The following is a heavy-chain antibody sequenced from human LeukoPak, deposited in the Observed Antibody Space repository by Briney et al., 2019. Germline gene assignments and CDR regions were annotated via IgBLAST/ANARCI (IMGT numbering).Heavy chain of an antibody. CDR3: ARHSGEVVVVSACNWFDP. V-gene: IGHV4-39*01. J-gene: IGHJ5*02. CDR2: IYYSGST. D-gene: IGHD2-15*01. Sequence: PSETLSLTCTVSGGSISSSSYYWGWIRQPPGKGLEWIESIYYSGSTYYNPSLKSRVTISVDTSKTQFSLKLSSVTAADTAVYYCARHSGEVVVVSACNWFDPWGQGTLVTVSS. CDR1: GGSISSSSYY.